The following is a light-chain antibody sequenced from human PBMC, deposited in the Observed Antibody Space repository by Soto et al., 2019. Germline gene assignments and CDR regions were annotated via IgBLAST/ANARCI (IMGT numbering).Light chain of an antibody. CDR3: QQRSNWPPIT. Sequence: EIVLTQSPATLSSSPGERGTLSCRASQSVSSYLAWYQQKPGQAPRLLIYDASNRATGIPARFSGSGSGTDFTLTISSLEPEDFAVYYCQQRSNWPPITFGQGTRLEIK. CDR2: DAS. CDR1: QSVSSY. J-gene: IGKJ5*01. V-gene: IGKV3-11*01.